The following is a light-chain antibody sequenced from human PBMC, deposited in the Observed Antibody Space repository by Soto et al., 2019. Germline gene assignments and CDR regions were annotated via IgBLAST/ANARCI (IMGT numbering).Light chain of an antibody. CDR2: EGS. Sequence: QSALTQPASVSGSPGQSITISCTGTSSDVGSYNLVSWYQQHPGKAPKLMIYEGSKRPSGVSNRFSGSKSGNTASLTISGLQAEDEADYYCCSYAGSSPGNVVFGGGTKLTVL. CDR1: SSDVGSYNL. J-gene: IGLJ2*01. CDR3: CSYAGSSPGNVV. V-gene: IGLV2-23*01.